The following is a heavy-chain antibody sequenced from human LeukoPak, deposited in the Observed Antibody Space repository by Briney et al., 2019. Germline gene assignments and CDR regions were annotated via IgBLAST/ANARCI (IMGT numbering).Heavy chain of an antibody. J-gene: IGHJ4*02. CDR3: TTDPGNYEIF. D-gene: IGHD4-11*01. CDR1: GLTFTNAW. Sequence: GGSLRLSCATSGLTFTNAWMSWVRRAPGKGLEWVGRIKSKTDGGTVDYAPPVKGRFTISRDDSRNTLSLEMNFLKTEDTAVYYRTTDPGNYEIFWGQGTLVSVSS. V-gene: IGHV3-15*01. CDR2: IKSKTDGGTV.